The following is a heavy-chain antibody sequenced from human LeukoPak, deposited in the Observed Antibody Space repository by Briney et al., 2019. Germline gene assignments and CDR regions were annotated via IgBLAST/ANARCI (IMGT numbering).Heavy chain of an antibody. Sequence: GGSPRLSCAASGFTFSSYWMNWVRQAPGKGLVWVSRINTDGSSTTYADSVKGRFTISRDNSKNTLYLQMNSLRAEDTAVYYCARGEKAGGYCSGGSCSDDAFDIWGQGTMVTVSS. CDR1: GFTFSSYW. D-gene: IGHD2-15*01. CDR3: ARGEKAGGYCSGGSCSDDAFDI. J-gene: IGHJ3*02. CDR2: INTDGSST. V-gene: IGHV3-74*01.